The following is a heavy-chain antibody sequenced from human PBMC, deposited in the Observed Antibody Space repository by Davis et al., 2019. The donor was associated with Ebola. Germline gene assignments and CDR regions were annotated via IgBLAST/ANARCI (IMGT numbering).Heavy chain of an antibody. D-gene: IGHD3-16*01. J-gene: IGHJ4*02. Sequence: SCMGSGFTFTNHWTTWLRQMPGKGLEWVGRLDPSDSYTNYSPSFRGLVTISVDQSITTAYLQWSSLKPSDTATYYCARSSFSDTWYYFDFWGQGTLVTVSS. CDR3: ARSSFSDTWYYFDF. V-gene: IGHV5-10-1*01. CDR1: GFTFTNHW. CDR2: LDPSDSYT.